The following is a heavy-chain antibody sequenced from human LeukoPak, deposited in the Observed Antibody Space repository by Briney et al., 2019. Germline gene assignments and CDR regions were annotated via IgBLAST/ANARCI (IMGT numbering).Heavy chain of an antibody. CDR1: GFTFTSSA. J-gene: IGHJ3*02. Sequence: ASVKVSCKASGFTFTSSAMQWVRQARGQRLEWIGWIVVGSGNTNYAQKFQERVTITRDMSTSTAYMELSSLRSEDTAVYYCAARVDSSSWGFAFGIWGQGTMVTVSS. CDR3: AARVDSSSWGFAFGI. V-gene: IGHV1-58*02. CDR2: IVVGSGNT. D-gene: IGHD6-13*01.